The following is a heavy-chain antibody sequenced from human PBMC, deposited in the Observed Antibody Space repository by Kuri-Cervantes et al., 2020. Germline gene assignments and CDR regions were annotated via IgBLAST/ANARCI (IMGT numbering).Heavy chain of an antibody. D-gene: IGHD3-22*01. J-gene: IGHJ4*02. V-gene: IGHV3-30-3*01. CDR3: ARDHYDSSGYKDY. CDR1: GFTFSSYA. Sequence: GGSLRLSCAASGFTFSSYAMHWVRQAPGKGLEWVALISYNGSKKYYADSVKGRFTISRDNSKNTLFLQMNSLRADDTAVYYCARDHYDSSGYKDYWGQGTLVTVSS. CDR2: ISYNGSKK.